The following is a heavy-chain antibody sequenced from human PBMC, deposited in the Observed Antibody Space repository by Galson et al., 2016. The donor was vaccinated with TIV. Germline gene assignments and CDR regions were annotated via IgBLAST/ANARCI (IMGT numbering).Heavy chain of an antibody. V-gene: IGHV3-21*04. J-gene: IGHJ4*02. D-gene: IGHD6-13*01. CDR2: ISWNSRNI. Sequence: SLRLSCAASGFAFNTYAIFGMHWVRQAPGKGLEWVSFISWNSRNIYYADSVKGRFTISRDNAKKYLYLQMKSLRVEDTAVYYCVRAIATLGSFWGQGTMVTVSS. CDR1: GFAFNTYAIFG. CDR3: VRAIATLGSF.